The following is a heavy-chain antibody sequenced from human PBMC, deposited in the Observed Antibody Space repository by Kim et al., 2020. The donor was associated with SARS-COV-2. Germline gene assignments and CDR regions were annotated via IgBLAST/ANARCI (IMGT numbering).Heavy chain of an antibody. CDR1: GFTFSDYY. J-gene: IGHJ4*02. CDR3: ARGVPYYYDSSGYKEYFDY. CDR2: ISSSGSTI. Sequence: GGSLRLSCAASGFTFSDYYMSWIRQAPGKGLEWVSYISSSGSTIYYADSVKGRFTISRDNAKNSLYLQMNSLRAEDTAVYYCARGVPYYYDSSGYKEYFDYWGQGTLVTVSS. V-gene: IGHV3-11*01. D-gene: IGHD3-22*01.